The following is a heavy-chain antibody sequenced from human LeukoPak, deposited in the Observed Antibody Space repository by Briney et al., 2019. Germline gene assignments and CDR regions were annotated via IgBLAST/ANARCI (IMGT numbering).Heavy chain of an antibody. CDR2: ISYDGSDK. D-gene: IGHD3-10*01. Sequence: GGSLRLSCAASGFTFSSYGMHWVRQAPGKGLGWVAVISYDGSDKYYADSVKGRFTTSRDNSKNTLYLQMNSLRAEDTAVYYCAKERSGSGSYFDDWGQGTLVTVSS. J-gene: IGHJ4*02. CDR1: GFTFSSYG. V-gene: IGHV3-30*18. CDR3: AKERSGSGSYFDD.